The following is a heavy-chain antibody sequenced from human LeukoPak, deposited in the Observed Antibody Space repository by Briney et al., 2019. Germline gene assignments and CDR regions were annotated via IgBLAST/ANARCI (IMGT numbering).Heavy chain of an antibody. CDR2: ISPNSGGT. V-gene: IGHV1-2*02. CDR3: SRSYDYYDNSGDAFDI. J-gene: IGHJ3*02. Sequence: ASVKVSCKASGYTFTRYYMHWVRPAPGQGLEWMGWISPNSGGTNYTQKFQGRVTMTRDTSISTAYMEVSGLRSDDAAVYYCSRSYDYYDNSGDAFDIWGQGTMVAVSS. CDR1: GYTFTRYY. D-gene: IGHD3-22*01.